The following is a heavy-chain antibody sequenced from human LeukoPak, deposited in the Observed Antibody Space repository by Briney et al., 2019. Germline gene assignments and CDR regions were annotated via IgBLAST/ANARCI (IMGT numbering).Heavy chain of an antibody. V-gene: IGHV1-18*04. D-gene: IGHD2-15*01. CDR1: GYMFTSYG. CDR3: VRDRVARYCSGASCHSGFDL. CDR2: VSGYDADI. Sequence: VASVKVSRKASGYMFTSYGISWVRQAPGQGLEWLGWVSGYDADIEYPQKFQGRVTMTTDTSTSTAYMDLRSLRSDDTAVYYCVRDRVARYCSGASCHSGFDLWGQGTMVTVSS. J-gene: IGHJ3*01.